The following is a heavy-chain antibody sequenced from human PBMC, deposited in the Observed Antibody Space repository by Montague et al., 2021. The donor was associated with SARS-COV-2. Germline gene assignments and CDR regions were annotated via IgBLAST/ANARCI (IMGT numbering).Heavy chain of an antibody. CDR2: IYYSGST. V-gene: IGHV4-39*07. Sequence: SETLSLTCTVSGGSISSSSYYWGWIRQPPGKGLEWIGSIYYSGSTYYXXXLKSRVTISVDTSKNQFSLKLSSVTAADTDVYYCARLGRQQLVRLSGMDVWGQGTTVTVSS. J-gene: IGHJ6*02. CDR1: GGSISSSSYY. D-gene: IGHD6-13*01. CDR3: ARLGRQQLVRLSGMDV.